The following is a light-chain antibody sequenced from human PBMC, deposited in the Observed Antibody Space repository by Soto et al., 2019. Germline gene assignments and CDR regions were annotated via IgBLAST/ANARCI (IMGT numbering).Light chain of an antibody. CDR3: QQSYSVPRT. V-gene: IGKV1-39*01. CDR1: QSITRY. CDR2: ATT. J-gene: IGKJ4*01. Sequence: DFQMTQSPSSLSASVGDRVNITCRASQSITRYLNWYQQKPGKAPNLLIYATTNLQTGVPLRFSGRGFGTDFALTINNLQPEDFATYDCQQSYSVPRTFGGETKVEI.